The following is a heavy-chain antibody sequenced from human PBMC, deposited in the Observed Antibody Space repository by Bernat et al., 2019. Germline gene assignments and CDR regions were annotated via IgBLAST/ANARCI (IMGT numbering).Heavy chain of an antibody. CDR1: GFTFSSYG. V-gene: IGHV3-33*01. CDR3: ARHQSGSGYYPYYFDY. D-gene: IGHD3-22*01. Sequence: QVQLVESGGGVVQPGRSLRLSCAASGFTFSSYGMHWVRQAPGKGLEWVAVIWYDGSNKYYADSVKGRFTISRDNAKNSLYLQMNSLRAEDTAVYYCARHQSGSGYYPYYFDYWGQGTLVTVSS. J-gene: IGHJ4*02. CDR2: IWYDGSNK.